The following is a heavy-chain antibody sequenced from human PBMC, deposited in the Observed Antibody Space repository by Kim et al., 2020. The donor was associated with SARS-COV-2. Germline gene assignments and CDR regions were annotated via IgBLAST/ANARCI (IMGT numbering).Heavy chain of an antibody. D-gene: IGHD1-26*01. V-gene: IGHV1-18*01. Sequence: NDAQKLQGRVTMTTDTSTSTAYMELRSLRSDDTAVYYCARWAVDGRGFDYWGQGTLVTVSS. J-gene: IGHJ4*02. CDR3: ARWAVDGRGFDY.